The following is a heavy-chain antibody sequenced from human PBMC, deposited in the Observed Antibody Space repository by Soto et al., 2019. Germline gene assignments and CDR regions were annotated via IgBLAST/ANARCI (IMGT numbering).Heavy chain of an antibody. CDR1: GYTFTGYY. CDR3: ATDYYDSSGHDHYFDY. Sequence: ASVKVSCKASGYTFTGYYMHWVRQAPGQGLEWMGWINPNSGGTNYAQKFQGRVTMTRDTSISKAYMELSRLRSDDTAVYYCATDYYDSSGHDHYFDYWGQGTLVTSPQ. V-gene: IGHV1-2*02. J-gene: IGHJ4*02. CDR2: INPNSGGT. D-gene: IGHD3-22*01.